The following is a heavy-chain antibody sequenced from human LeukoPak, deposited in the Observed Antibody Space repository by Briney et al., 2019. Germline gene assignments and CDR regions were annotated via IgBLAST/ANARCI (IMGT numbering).Heavy chain of an antibody. Sequence: SETLSLTCAVYGGSFSGYCWSWIRQPPGKGLEWIGEINHSGSTNYNPSLKSRVTISVDTSKTHFSLKLRSVTAADTAVYYCARGRSLTIFGVVIIHDWFDPWGQGTLVTVSS. D-gene: IGHD3-3*01. CDR2: INHSGST. V-gene: IGHV4-34*01. CDR1: GGSFSGYC. J-gene: IGHJ5*02. CDR3: ARGRSLTIFGVVIIHDWFDP.